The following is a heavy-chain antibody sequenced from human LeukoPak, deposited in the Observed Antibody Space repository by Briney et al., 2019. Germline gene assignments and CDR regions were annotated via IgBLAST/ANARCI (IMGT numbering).Heavy chain of an antibody. CDR1: GFTFSDYT. CDR2: ISSGGTYK. J-gene: IGHJ4*02. Sequence: GGSLRLSCATSGFTFSDYTMNWVRQAPGKGLEWVSSISSGGTYKYYADSVKGRFTISRDNAQNSLYLQMNSLRAEDTAVYSCAKDKLEVGATPFDYWGQGTLVTVSS. V-gene: IGHV3-21*04. D-gene: IGHD1-26*01. CDR3: AKDKLEVGATPFDY.